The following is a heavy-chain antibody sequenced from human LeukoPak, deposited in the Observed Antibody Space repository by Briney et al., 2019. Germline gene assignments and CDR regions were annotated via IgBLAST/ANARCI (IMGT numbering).Heavy chain of an antibody. V-gene: IGHV3-15*01. CDR2: VKTKTDGGTT. D-gene: IGHD3-10*01. Sequence: GGSLRLSCAASGFTFDDYGMSWVRQAPGKGLEGVGRVKTKTDGGTTDYAAPVKGRFTISRDDSKNTLYLQMNSLKTEDTAVYYCTTSFYYRSGSYYYWGQGTLVTVSP. J-gene: IGHJ4*02. CDR1: GFTFDDYG. CDR3: TTSFYYRSGSYYY.